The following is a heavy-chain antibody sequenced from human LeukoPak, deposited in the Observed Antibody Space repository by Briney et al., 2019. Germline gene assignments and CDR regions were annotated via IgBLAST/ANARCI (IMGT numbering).Heavy chain of an antibody. Sequence: GGSLRLSCAASGFIFSSYNMHWVRQAPGKGLEWVSYITTSSSTIHYADSVKGRFAVSRDNAKNSLFLQMNSLRAEDTALYYCARRGFDVWGQGTMVTVSS. CDR2: ITTSSSTI. CDR3: ARRGFDV. J-gene: IGHJ3*01. D-gene: IGHD3-10*01. V-gene: IGHV3-48*01. CDR1: GFIFSSYN.